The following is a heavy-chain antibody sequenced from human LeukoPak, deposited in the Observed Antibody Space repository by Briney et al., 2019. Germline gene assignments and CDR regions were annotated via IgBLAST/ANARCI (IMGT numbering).Heavy chain of an antibody. V-gene: IGHV1-69*06. D-gene: IGHD5-12*01. CDR1: GGTFSSYA. CDR2: IIPIFGAA. Sequence: GASVKVSCKASGGTFSSYAISWVRRAPGQGLEWMGRIIPIFGAANYAQKFQGRVTITADKSTSTAYMELSSLRSEDTAVYYCARDVDGYSGYDGNYWGQGTLVTVSS. J-gene: IGHJ4*02. CDR3: ARDVDGYSGYDGNY.